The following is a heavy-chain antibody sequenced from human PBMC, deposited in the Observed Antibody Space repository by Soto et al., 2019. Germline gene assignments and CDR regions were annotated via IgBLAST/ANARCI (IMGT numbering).Heavy chain of an antibody. Sequence: EVQLVESGGGLVQPGGSLRLSCVASGFTFSDHYMDWVRQAPGKGLEWVGRTRNKANSYTTEYAASVRGRFTISRDDSETSLYLQMNSLKTEDTAVYYCARTFYASGSYSLDYWGQGTLVTVSS. CDR1: GFTFSDHY. CDR3: ARTFYASGSYSLDY. J-gene: IGHJ4*02. D-gene: IGHD3-10*01. V-gene: IGHV3-72*01. CDR2: TRNKANSYTT.